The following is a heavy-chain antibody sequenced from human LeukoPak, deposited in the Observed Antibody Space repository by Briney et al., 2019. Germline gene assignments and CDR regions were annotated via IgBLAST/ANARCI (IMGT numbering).Heavy chain of an antibody. V-gene: IGHV1-18*01. CDR2: ISAYNGNT. CDR3: ASYVLGPNWFDP. Sequence: ASVKVSCKASGYTFTSYGISWVRQAPGQGLEWMGWISAYNGNTNYAQKLQGRVTMTTDTSTSTAYMELRSLRSDDTAVYYCASYVLGPNWFDPWGQGTLVTVSS. CDR1: GYTFTSYG. D-gene: IGHD3-3*02. J-gene: IGHJ5*02.